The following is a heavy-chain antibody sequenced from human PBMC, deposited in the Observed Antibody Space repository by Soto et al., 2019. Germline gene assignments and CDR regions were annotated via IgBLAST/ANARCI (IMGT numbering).Heavy chain of an antibody. Sequence: EVQLVESGGGLVQPGGYLRLSCAASGFRFSIYSMNWVRQAPGKGLEWSAYITSDTNTIKYADSVKGRFTISRDNAKNSLYLQMNSLRDEDTAVYYCARSVEGHFDYWGQGTVVTVSS. CDR1: GFRFSIYS. J-gene: IGHJ4*02. CDR3: ARSVEGHFDY. D-gene: IGHD6-19*01. CDR2: ITSDTNTI. V-gene: IGHV3-48*02.